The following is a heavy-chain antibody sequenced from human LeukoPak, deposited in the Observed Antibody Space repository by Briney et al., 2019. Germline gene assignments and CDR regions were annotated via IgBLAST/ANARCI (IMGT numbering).Heavy chain of an antibody. CDR3: ARGPWYYDSSGYSPYFDY. CDR2: INHSGST. V-gene: IGHV4-31*03. CDR1: GGSISSGASD. Sequence: SQTLSLTCTVSGGSISSGASDWGWIRQHPKRGLEWVGYINHSGSTYYNPSLGSRVTMSVDTSKNQFSLKLSSVTAADTAVYYCARGPWYYDSSGYSPYFDYWGQGTLVTVSS. J-gene: IGHJ4*02. D-gene: IGHD3-22*01.